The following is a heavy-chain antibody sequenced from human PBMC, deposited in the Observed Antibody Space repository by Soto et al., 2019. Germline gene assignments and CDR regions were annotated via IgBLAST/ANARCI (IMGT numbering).Heavy chain of an antibody. CDR2: IWYDGSNK. V-gene: IGHV3-33*01. CDR3: ARGPYYDFWSGYYQGYYYYYMDV. D-gene: IGHD3-3*01. J-gene: IGHJ6*03. CDR1: GFTFSSYG. Sequence: QVQLVESGGGMVQPGRSLRLSCAASGFTFSSYGMHWVRQAPGKGLEWVAVIWYDGSNKYYADSVKGRFTISRDNSKNTLYLQMNSLRAEDTAVYYCARGPYYDFWSGYYQGYYYYYMDVWGKGTTVTVSS.